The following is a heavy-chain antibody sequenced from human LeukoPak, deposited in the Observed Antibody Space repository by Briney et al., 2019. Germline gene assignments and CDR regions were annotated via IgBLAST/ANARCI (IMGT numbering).Heavy chain of an antibody. V-gene: IGHV3-21*06. CDR3: ARDGIMGEWDYYFDS. D-gene: IGHD3-16*01. CDR1: GFTFSSYS. Sequence: PGGSLRLSCAASGFTFSSYSMNWVRQAPGKGLEWVSSISSSSSYIYYADSVKGRFTISRDNGDNSLFLQLSGLTDEDTAVYYCARDGIMGEWDYYFDSWGQGTMVTVSS. CDR2: ISSSSSYI. J-gene: IGHJ4*02.